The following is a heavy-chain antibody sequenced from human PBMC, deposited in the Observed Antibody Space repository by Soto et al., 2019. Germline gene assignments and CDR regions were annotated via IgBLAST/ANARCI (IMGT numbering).Heavy chain of an antibody. Sequence: QVQLVESGGSVVQPGRSLRLSCAVSGFTFSTYGMHWVRQAPGKGLEWVAVIWGDGSNKYHADSVKGRFTISRDNTKNILYLEMNSLRAEDTAVYYCVSVFDTSYFDSWGQGTLVTVSS. V-gene: IGHV3-33*03. CDR2: IWGDGSNK. CDR3: VSVFDTSYFDS. J-gene: IGHJ4*02. D-gene: IGHD3-3*02. CDR1: GFTFSTYG.